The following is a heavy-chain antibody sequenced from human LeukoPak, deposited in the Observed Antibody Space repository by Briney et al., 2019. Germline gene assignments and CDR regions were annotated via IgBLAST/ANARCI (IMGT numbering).Heavy chain of an antibody. J-gene: IGHJ4*02. CDR3: ARLGLSSSWVIDY. CDR2: IYYSGST. V-gene: IGHV4-39*01. D-gene: IGHD6-13*01. CDR1: GGSISSSSYY. Sequence: SETLSLTCTVSGGSISSSSYYWGWIRQPPGKRLEWIGSIYYSGSTYYNPSLKSRVTISVDTSKNQFSLKLSSVTAADTAVYYCARLGLSSSWVIDYWGQGTLVTVSS.